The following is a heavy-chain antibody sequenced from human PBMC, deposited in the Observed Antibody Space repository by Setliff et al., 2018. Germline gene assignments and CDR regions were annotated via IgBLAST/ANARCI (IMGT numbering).Heavy chain of an antibody. CDR2: VRSSSSTI. Sequence: GGSLRLSCAASGFTFSSYGMHWVRQAPGKGLEWVSYVRSSSSTIYYAESVKGRFTVSRDDAKNSLYLQMNSLRAEDTAVYYCARDHFAGSKIYYYGMDVWGQGTTVTVSS. D-gene: IGHD1-1*01. CDR1: GFTFSSYG. V-gene: IGHV3-48*01. J-gene: IGHJ6*02. CDR3: ARDHFAGSKIYYYGMDV.